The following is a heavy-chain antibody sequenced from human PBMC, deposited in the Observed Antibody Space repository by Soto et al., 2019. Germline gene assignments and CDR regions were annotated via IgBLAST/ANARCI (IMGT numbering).Heavy chain of an antibody. Sequence: SETLSLTXAVSGGSISSSNWWSWVRQPPGKGLEWIGEIYHSGSTNYNPSLKSRVTISVDKSKNQFSLKLSSVTAADTAVYYCARVAYYDSSGYYPDYWGQGTLVTVS. CDR3: ARVAYYDSSGYYPDY. CDR2: IYHSGST. V-gene: IGHV4-4*02. D-gene: IGHD3-22*01. CDR1: GGSISSSNW. J-gene: IGHJ4*02.